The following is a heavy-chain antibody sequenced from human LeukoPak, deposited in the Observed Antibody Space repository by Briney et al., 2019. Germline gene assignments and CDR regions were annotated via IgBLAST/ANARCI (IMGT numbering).Heavy chain of an antibody. CDR2: IYPGDSDT. V-gene: IGHV5-51*01. J-gene: IGHJ3*02. Sequence: GESLKISCKGSGYSFTSYWIGWVRQMPGKGLEWMGIIYPGDSDTGYSPSFQGQVTISADKSISTAYLQWSSLKASDTAMYYCARHGVYYDSSGPSGSDAFDIWGQGTMVTVSS. D-gene: IGHD3-22*01. CDR3: ARHGVYYDSSGPSGSDAFDI. CDR1: GYSFTSYW.